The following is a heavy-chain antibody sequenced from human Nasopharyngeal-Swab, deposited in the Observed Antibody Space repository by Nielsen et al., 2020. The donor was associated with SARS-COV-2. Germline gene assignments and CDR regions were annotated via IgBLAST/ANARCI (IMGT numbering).Heavy chain of an antibody. V-gene: IGHV1-69*01. CDR2: IIPIFGTA. D-gene: IGHD6-19*01. CDR3: ARGVSKWLVREYYYGMDV. J-gene: IGHJ6*02. Sequence: WVRQAPGQGLEWVGGIIPIFGTANYAQKFQGRVTITADESTSTAYMELSSLRSEDTAVYYCARGVSKWLVREYYYGMDVWGQGTTVTVSS.